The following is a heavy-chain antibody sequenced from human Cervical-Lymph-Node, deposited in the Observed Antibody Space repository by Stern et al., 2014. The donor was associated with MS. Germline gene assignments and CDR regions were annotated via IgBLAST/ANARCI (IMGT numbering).Heavy chain of an antibody. CDR3: ARERISGISSGMDV. Sequence: VQLQESGPGLVKPSQTLSLTCFVSGGSLSSVGNYWAWVRQHPGKGLEWIGDIIHSGGAYYNPSVNGRVSMSVDTSKNQFSLRLRSVTAADSAVYYCARERISGISSGMDVWGQGTTVTVSS. J-gene: IGHJ6*02. CDR2: IIHSGGA. CDR1: GGSLSSVGNY. V-gene: IGHV4-31*03. D-gene: IGHD1-1*01.